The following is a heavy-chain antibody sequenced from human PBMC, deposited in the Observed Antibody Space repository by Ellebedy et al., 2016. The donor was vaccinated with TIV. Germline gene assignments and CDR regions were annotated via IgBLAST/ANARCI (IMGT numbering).Heavy chain of an antibody. CDR2: IIPIFGTA. V-gene: IGHV1-69*13. J-gene: IGHJ3*02. Sequence: SVKVSCXVSGYTLTELSMHWVRQAPGQGLEWMGGIIPIFGTANYAQKFQGRVTITADESTSTAYMELSSLRSEDTAVYYCARVPWYRGTNAFDIWGQGTMVTVSS. CDR1: GYTLTELS. D-gene: IGHD1-26*01. CDR3: ARVPWYRGTNAFDI.